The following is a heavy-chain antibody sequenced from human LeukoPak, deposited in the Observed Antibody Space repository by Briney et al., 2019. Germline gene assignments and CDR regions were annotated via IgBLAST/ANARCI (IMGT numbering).Heavy chain of an antibody. Sequence: ASVKVSCKASGYTFTGYYMHWVRQAPGQGLEWMGWINPNSGGTNYAQKFQGRVTMTRDTSISTAYMELSRLRSDDTAVYYCARDLGNYYDSSPEDYWGQGTLVTVSS. J-gene: IGHJ4*02. V-gene: IGHV1-2*02. CDR2: INPNSGGT. CDR1: GYTFTGYY. CDR3: ARDLGNYYDSSPEDY. D-gene: IGHD3-22*01.